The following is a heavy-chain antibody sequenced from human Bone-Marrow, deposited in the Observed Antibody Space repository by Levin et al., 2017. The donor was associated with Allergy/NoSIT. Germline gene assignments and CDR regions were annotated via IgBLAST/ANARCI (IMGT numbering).Heavy chain of an antibody. CDR1: GGSFSGYY. Sequence: SETLSLTCAVYGGSFSGYYWSWIRQPPGKGLEWIGEINHSGSTNYNPSLKSRVTISVDTSKNQFSLKLSSVTAADTAVYYCASWNYYDSRGLSDYWGQGTLVTVSS. D-gene: IGHD3-22*01. CDR3: ASWNYYDSRGLSDY. J-gene: IGHJ4*02. V-gene: IGHV4-34*01. CDR2: INHSGST.